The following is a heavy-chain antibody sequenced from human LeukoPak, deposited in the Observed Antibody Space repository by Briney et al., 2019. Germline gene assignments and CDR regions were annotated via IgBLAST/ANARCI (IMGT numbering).Heavy chain of an antibody. CDR1: GASVSSSH. J-gene: IGHJ4*02. V-gene: IGHV4-59*02. CDR3: SEGYFEPFAH. CDR2: LSYTGKT. D-gene: IGHD3-9*01. Sequence: PSETLSLTCVVSGASVSSSHWNWIRQLPGKGLERIGCLSYTGKTDYNPSLSGRVTMSLGTSNNQVSLTLRSVTAADTAVYYCSEGYFEPFAHWGQGILVAVSS.